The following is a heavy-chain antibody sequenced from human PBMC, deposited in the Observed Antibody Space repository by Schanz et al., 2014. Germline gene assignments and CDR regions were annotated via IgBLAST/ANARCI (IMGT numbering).Heavy chain of an antibody. V-gene: IGHV3-33*08. D-gene: IGHD2-15*01. CDR3: VGGQNWFDP. Sequence: VQLVESGGGLIKPGGSLRLSCLASGFTFSTTWMNWVRQAPGKGLEWVAVIWYDGSKKYYADSVKGRFTISRDSSKNTLDLQMNSLRAEDTAVYYCVGGQNWFDPWGQGTLVTVSS. CDR1: GFTFSTTW. J-gene: IGHJ5*02. CDR2: IWYDGSKK.